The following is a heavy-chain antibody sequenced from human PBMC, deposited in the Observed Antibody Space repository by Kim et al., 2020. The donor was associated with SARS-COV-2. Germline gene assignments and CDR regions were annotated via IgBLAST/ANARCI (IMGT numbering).Heavy chain of an antibody. V-gene: IGHV1-46*01. CDR2: INPSGGST. D-gene: IGHD3-22*01. CDR1: GYTFTSYY. J-gene: IGHJ4*02. Sequence: ASVKVSCKASGYTFTSYYMHWVRQAPGQGLEWMGIINPSGGSTSYAQKFQGRVTMTRDTSTSTVYLELSSLRSEDTAVYYCARANYDSSGYYLIDYWGQGTLVTVSS. CDR3: ARANYDSSGYYLIDY.